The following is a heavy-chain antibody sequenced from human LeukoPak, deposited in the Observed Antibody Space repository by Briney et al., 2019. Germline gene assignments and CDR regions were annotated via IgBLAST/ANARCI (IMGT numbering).Heavy chain of an antibody. D-gene: IGHD6-6*01. CDR1: GGSFSGHS. V-gene: IGHV4-34*01. J-gene: IGHJ4*02. CDR2: ISHTGGI. CDR3: ARDSIAARTFDY. Sequence: ASETLSLTCAVYGGSFSGHSWSWIRQAPGKGLEWIGEISHTGGINYNPSLKSRVTISVDTSKNQFSLKLSSVTAADTAVYYCARDSIAARTFDYWGQGTLVTVSS.